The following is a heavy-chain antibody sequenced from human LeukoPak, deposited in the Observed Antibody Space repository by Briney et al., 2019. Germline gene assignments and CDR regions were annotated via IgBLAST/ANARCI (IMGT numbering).Heavy chain of an antibody. CDR3: ARDLMVRGVIVSRAFDI. CDR2: IYSGGST. V-gene: IGHV3-66*01. Sequence: GGSLRLSCAASGFTVTTNYMTWVRQAPGKGLEWVSIIYSGGSTYYADSVKGRFTISRDNSKNTLYLQMNSLRAEDTAVYYCARDLMVRGVIVSRAFDIWGQGTMVTVSS. CDR1: GFTVTTNY. J-gene: IGHJ3*02. D-gene: IGHD3-10*01.